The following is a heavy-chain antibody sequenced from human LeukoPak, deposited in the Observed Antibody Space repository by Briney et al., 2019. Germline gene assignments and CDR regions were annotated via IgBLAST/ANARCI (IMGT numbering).Heavy chain of an antibody. D-gene: IGHD5-24*01. J-gene: IGHJ3*02. CDR3: ARDRGDGYYDAFDI. CDR2: IRYDGSDK. Sequence: PGGSLRLSCAASGFTFSSSGMHWVRQVSGKGLEWVAFIRYDGSDKYYADSVKGRFTISRDNAKNSLYLQMNSLRAEDTAVYYCARDRGDGYYDAFDIWGQGTMVTVSS. CDR1: GFTFSSSG. V-gene: IGHV3-30*02.